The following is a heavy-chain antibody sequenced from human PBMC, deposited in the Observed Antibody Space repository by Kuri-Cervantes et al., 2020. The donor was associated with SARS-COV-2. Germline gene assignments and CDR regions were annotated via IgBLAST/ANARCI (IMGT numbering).Heavy chain of an antibody. Sequence: ASVKVSCKASGYTFTGYYMHWVRQAPGQGLEWMGWSNPNSGGTNYAQKFQGRVTMTRDTSISTAYMELSRLRSDDTAVYYCARDEGNRIGYSYGCWFDPWGQGTLVTVSS. V-gene: IGHV1-2*02. CDR2: SNPNSGGT. D-gene: IGHD5-18*01. CDR3: ARDEGNRIGYSYGCWFDP. J-gene: IGHJ5*02. CDR1: GYTFTGYY.